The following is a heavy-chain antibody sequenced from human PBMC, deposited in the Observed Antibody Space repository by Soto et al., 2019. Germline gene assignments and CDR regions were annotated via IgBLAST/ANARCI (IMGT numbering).Heavy chain of an antibody. D-gene: IGHD3-3*01. Sequence: SESLSLTSAVYGGSFSGYSWSWIRHPPRQGLEWMGEINHMGSTNYNPSLKSRVTISVDTSKNQYSLKLSSVTAADTAVYYCARAEIYYDFWSGYWFDPWGQGTLVTVSS. V-gene: IGHV4-34*01. J-gene: IGHJ5*02. CDR3: ARAEIYYDFWSGYWFDP. CDR1: GGSFSGYS. CDR2: INHMGST.